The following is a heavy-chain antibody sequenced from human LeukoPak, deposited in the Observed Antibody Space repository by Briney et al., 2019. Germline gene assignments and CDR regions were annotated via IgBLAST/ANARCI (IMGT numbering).Heavy chain of an antibody. CDR3: ASVSTNR. J-gene: IGHJ5*02. V-gene: IGHV3-11*04. CDR1: GGSISSSSYY. D-gene: IGHD5/OR15-5a*01. CDR2: ISSEGNTI. Sequence: LSLTCTVSGGSISSSSYYWGWIRQPPGKGLEWVSYISSEGNTIYYADSVKGRFSISRDNAKNSLSLQMNSLRVDDTAVYFCASVSTNRWGQGALVTVSS.